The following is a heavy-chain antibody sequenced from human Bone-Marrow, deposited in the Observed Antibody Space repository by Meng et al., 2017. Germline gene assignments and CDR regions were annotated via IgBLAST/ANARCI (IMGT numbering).Heavy chain of an antibody. J-gene: IGHJ3*02. CDR2: ISGSGGST. CDR3: AKVVPRGELSPLDAFDI. V-gene: IGHV3-23*01. Sequence: GGPLRLSCAASGFTFSSYAMSWVRQAPGKGLEWVSAISGSGGSTYYADSVKGRFTISRNNSKNTLYLQMNSLRAEDTAVYYCAKVVPRGELSPLDAFDIWGQGTMVTVSS. CDR1: GFTFSSYA. D-gene: IGHD3-10*01.